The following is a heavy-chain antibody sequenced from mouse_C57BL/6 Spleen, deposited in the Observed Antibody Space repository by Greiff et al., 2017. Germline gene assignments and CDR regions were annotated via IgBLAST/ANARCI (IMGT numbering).Heavy chain of an antibody. D-gene: IGHD2-1*01. CDR2: ISYSGST. J-gene: IGHJ4*01. CDR3: ARTEIYYGNPGAMDY. V-gene: IGHV3-1*01. Sequence: EVHLVESGPGMVKPSQSLSLTCTVTGYSITSGYDWHWIRHFPGNKLEWMGYISYSGSTNYNPSLKSRISITHDTSKNHFFLKLNSVTTEDTATYYCARTEIYYGNPGAMDYWGQGTSVTVSS. CDR1: GYSITSGYD.